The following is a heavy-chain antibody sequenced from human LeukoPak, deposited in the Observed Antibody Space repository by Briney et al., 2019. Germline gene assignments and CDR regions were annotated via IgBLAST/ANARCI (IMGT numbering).Heavy chain of an antibody. J-gene: IGHJ4*02. CDR2: IKQDGSEM. D-gene: IGHD7-27*01. Sequence: GGSLRLSCAASGFTFTNYWMSWVRQTPGEAPEWVANIKQDGSEMYYLDSVKGRFTISRDNAKNSLYLQMNSLRGGDTAIYYCARDKVTGASYCDYWGQGTLVTVSS. CDR1: GFTFTNYW. CDR3: ARDKVTGASYCDY. V-gene: IGHV3-7*01.